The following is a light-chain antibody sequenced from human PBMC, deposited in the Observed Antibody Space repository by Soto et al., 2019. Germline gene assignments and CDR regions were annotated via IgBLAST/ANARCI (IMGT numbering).Light chain of an antibody. Sequence: ILFTQSPATLSLSPWERATLSCSASQSVSRYLAWYQQKRGQAPRLLIYDASNRATGVPARFSGSGSGTDFTLTISSLEPEDVAVYYCQQRNDWRRGTFGQGTRLEIK. CDR3: QQRNDWRRGT. CDR1: QSVSRY. V-gene: IGKV3-11*01. J-gene: IGKJ5*01. CDR2: DAS.